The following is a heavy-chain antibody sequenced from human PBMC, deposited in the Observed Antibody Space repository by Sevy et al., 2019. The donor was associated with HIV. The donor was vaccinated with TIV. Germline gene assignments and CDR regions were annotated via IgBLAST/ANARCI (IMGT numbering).Heavy chain of an antibody. CDR3: ARDLEFYDYGDYGPAFMPDY. J-gene: IGHJ4*02. Sequence: GGSLRLSCAASGFTFSTYGMHWVRQAPGKGLEWVAVIWVDGSNTYYADSVKVRFTISRDIAKNTLNLQMNSLRAEDTAVYYCARDLEFYDYGDYGPAFMPDYWGQGTLVTVSS. CDR2: IWVDGSNT. V-gene: IGHV3-33*01. CDR1: GFTFSTYG. D-gene: IGHD4-17*01.